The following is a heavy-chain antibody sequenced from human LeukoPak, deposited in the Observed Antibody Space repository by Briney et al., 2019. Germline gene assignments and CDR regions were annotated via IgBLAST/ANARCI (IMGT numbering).Heavy chain of an antibody. V-gene: IGHV4-34*01. Sequence: SETLSLTCAVHGGSFRGYYWSWIPEPPGKGLEWSGEINHSGSTTHNPSLTRRVTISVDTSKNQFSLKLSSVTAADTAVYYCSRGESRLRFLEWYYNWFDPWGRGTLVTVSS. D-gene: IGHD3-3*01. CDR2: INHSGST. CDR1: GGSFRGYY. CDR3: SRGESRLRFLEWYYNWFDP. J-gene: IGHJ5*02.